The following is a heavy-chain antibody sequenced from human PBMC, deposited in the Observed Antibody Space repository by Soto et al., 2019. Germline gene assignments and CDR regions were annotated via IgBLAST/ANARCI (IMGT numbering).Heavy chain of an antibody. CDR2: INHSGST. Sequence: QVQLQQWGAGLLKPSETLSLTCAVYGGSFSGYYWSWIRQPPGKGLEWIGEINHSGSTNYNPSLKSRVTLPVDTSKNQFSLKLSSVTAADTAVYYCARGRIVVLPAARHNWFDPWGQGTLVTVSS. J-gene: IGHJ5*02. CDR1: GGSFSGYY. D-gene: IGHD2-2*01. V-gene: IGHV4-34*01. CDR3: ARGRIVVLPAARHNWFDP.